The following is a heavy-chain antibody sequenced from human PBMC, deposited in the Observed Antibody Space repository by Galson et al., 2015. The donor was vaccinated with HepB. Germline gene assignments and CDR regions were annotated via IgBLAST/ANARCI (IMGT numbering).Heavy chain of an antibody. J-gene: IGHJ4*02. V-gene: IGHV3-53*01. CDR3: ARVVGGSWHCDY. CDR1: GLTVIDNY. D-gene: IGHD1-26*01. Sequence: SLRLSCAASGLTVIDNYMSWVRQAPGKGLECVSLIYADGSVSYADSVKGRFTVSRDNSKNTLYLQMNRLRVEDTALYYCARVVGGSWHCDYRGQGTLVTVSS. CDR2: IYADGSV.